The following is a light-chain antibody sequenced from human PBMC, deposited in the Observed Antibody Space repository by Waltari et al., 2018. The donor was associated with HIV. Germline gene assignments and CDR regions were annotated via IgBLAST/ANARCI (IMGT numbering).Light chain of an antibody. CDR3: QHYIRSPPMFT. Sequence: EIVLTQSPGTLSLSPGERATLSCRASQSVSSTYLAWYQHKPGQAPRLLIYAASNRATGVPDRFTVSGSGTHFTLTISTLEPEYFAVYYCQHYIRSPPMFTFGQGTKLEIK. J-gene: IGKJ2*01. CDR2: AAS. V-gene: IGKV3-20*01. CDR1: QSVSSTY.